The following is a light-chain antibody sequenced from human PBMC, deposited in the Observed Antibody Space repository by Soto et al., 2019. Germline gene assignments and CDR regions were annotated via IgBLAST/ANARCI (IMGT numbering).Light chain of an antibody. CDR3: QQYNNWPPA. V-gene: IGKV3-20*01. Sequence: EIVLTQSPGTLSLSPGERATLSCGASQSVTSNYLAWYQQKPGQAPRLLIFGASTRATGIPDRFSGSGSGTDFTLTISRLEPEDFAVYYCQQYNNWPPAFGQGTKVDIK. CDR1: QSVTSNY. CDR2: GAS. J-gene: IGKJ1*01.